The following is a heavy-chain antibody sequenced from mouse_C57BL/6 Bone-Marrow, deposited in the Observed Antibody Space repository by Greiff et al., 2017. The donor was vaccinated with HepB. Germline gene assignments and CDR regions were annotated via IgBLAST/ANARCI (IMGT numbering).Heavy chain of an antibody. J-gene: IGHJ3*01. V-gene: IGHV1-9*01. Sequence: VKLMESGAELMKPGASVKLSCNATGYTFTGYWIEWVKQRPGHGLEWIGEILPGSGSTNYNEKFKGKATFTADTSSNTADMQLSSLTTEDAAIYYCARGGGNYFWFAYWGQGTLVTVSA. D-gene: IGHD2-1*01. CDR1: GYTFTGYW. CDR2: ILPGSGST. CDR3: ARGGGNYFWFAY.